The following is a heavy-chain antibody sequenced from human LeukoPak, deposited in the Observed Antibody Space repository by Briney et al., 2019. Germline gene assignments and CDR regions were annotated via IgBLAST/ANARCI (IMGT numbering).Heavy chain of an antibody. CDR1: GGSISSGSYY. Sequence: PSETLSLTCTVSGGSISSGSYYWSWIRQPAGKGLESIGRIYTSGSTNYNPSLKSRVTISVDTSKNQFSLKLSSVTAADMAVYYCARDLWFGASRAFNIWGQGTMVIVSS. CDR3: ARDLWFGASRAFNI. V-gene: IGHV4-61*02. CDR2: IYTSGST. J-gene: IGHJ3*02. D-gene: IGHD3-10*01.